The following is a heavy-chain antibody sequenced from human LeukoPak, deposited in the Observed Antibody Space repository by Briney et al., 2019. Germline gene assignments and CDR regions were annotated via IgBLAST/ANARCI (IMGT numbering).Heavy chain of an antibody. CDR3: ARETTSGYYEAYSAFDI. Sequence: GGSLRLSCAASGFTFDDYGMSWVRQAPGKGLEWVSGINWNGSGAGYADSVKGRFTISRDNAKNSLYLQMNSLRAEDTAVYYCARETTSGYYEAYSAFDIWGQGTMVTVSS. CDR2: INWNGSGA. J-gene: IGHJ3*02. D-gene: IGHD3-22*01. CDR1: GFTFDDYG. V-gene: IGHV3-20*04.